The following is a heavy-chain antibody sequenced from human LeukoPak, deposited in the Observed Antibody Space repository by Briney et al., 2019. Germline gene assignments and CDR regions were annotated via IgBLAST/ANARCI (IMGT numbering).Heavy chain of an antibody. CDR1: GFTFQTYA. D-gene: IGHD3-16*01. CDR2: MTDDGRDI. J-gene: IGHJ4*02. Sequence: GRSLRLSCAASGFTFQTYAMHWVRQAPGKGLEWVAVMTDDGRDIYYGDSVKGRVIISRDNSKNTLYLQMNSLRAEDTAVYYCARDRGSYSDYWGQGTLVTVSS. V-gene: IGHV3-33*01. CDR3: ARDRGSYSDY.